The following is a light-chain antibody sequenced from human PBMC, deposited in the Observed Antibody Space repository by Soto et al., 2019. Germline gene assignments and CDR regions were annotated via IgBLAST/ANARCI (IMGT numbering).Light chain of an antibody. CDR2: GAS. CDR1: QSISSN. V-gene: IGKV3-15*01. Sequence: EIVMTQSPATLSVSPGERAALSCRASQSISSNLAWYQQKPGQAPRLLIYGASARATGVPARFSGSGSGTEFTLTISSLQSGDFAVYYCQQYNSWPLTFGGGTKVEIK. CDR3: QQYNSWPLT. J-gene: IGKJ4*01.